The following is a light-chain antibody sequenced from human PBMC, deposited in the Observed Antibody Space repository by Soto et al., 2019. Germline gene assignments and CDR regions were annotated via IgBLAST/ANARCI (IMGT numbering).Light chain of an antibody. CDR3: QQYNKWPLS. CDR2: GAS. V-gene: IGKV3-15*01. CDR1: QSVSSS. Sequence: EIVLTQSPAALSEKPGERATLSCWASQSVSSSLAWYQQKPGQAPRLLIYGASTRATGIPARFSGSGSGTVFTFNISSLQSEDLAVYFCQQYNKWPLSFGGGTKVDSK. J-gene: IGKJ4*01.